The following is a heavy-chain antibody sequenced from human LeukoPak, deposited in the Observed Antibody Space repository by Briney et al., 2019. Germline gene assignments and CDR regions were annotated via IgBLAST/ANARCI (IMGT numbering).Heavy chain of an antibody. Sequence: ASVTVSCKASGYTITNHYMHWVRQAPGQGLEWMGIVNPSGGSTTYAQKFQGRVTMTRDMTTITVYMELSSLRSEDTAVYYCARAYYDIYFDYWGQGTLVTVSS. CDR3: ARAYYDIYFDY. CDR1: GYTITNHY. J-gene: IGHJ4*02. D-gene: IGHD3-22*01. V-gene: IGHV1-46*01. CDR2: VNPSGGST.